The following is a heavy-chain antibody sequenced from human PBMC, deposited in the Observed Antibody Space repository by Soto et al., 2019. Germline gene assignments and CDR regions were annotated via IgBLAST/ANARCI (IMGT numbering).Heavy chain of an antibody. CDR2: IYPGDSDT. CDR3: ARHERLDISYGSGSHIDY. D-gene: IGHD3-10*01. J-gene: IGHJ4*02. CDR1: GYSFTSYW. V-gene: IGHV5-51*01. Sequence: PGESLKISCKGSGYSFTSYWISWVRQMPGKGLEWMGIIYPGDSDTRYSPSFQGQVTISADKSITTAYLQWSSLKASDTAMYYCARHERLDISYGSGSHIDYWGQGTLVTVSS.